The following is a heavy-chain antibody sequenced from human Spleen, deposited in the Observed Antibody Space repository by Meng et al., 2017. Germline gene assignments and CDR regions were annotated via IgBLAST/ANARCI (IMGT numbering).Heavy chain of an antibody. CDR3: ARGTPGRSYCDY. V-gene: IGHV1-18*01. D-gene: IGHD3-10*01. Sequence: HVQLLQSGAEVKQPGAPLKVSCKASDYTFTGYGVCWVRQAPGQGLEWMAWPGAHPGDTSHAPKFVGRVTVTADTATATAYMELRSLRSDDTAVYYCARGTPGRSYCDYWGLGTLVTVSS. CDR1: DYTFTGYG. J-gene: IGHJ4*02. CDR2: PGAHPGDT.